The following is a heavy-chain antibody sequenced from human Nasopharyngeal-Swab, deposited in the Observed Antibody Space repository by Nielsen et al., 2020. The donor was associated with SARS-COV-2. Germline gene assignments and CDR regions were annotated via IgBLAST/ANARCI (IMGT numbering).Heavy chain of an antibody. J-gene: IGHJ4*02. CDR1: GFTFDDYA. Sequence: LTCAASGFTFDDYAMHWVQQAPGKGLEWVSGITWNSGGIGYADSVKGRFTISRDNAKNSLYLQMNSLRPEDTALYYCAKLGAQGAVADHFDSWGQGTLVTVSS. V-gene: IGHV3-9*01. D-gene: IGHD6-19*01. CDR2: ITWNSGGI. CDR3: AKLGAQGAVADHFDS.